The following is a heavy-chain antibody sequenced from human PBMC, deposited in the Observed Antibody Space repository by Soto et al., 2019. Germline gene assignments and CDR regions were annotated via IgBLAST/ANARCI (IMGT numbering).Heavy chain of an antibody. CDR2: ISSNGGST. Sequence: GGSLRLSCAASGFTFSSYAMHWVRQAPGKGLEYVSAISSNGGSTYYANSVKGRFTISRDNSKNKLYLQMGSLRAEDMAVYYCARVRFTASKLEGYYFDYWGQGTLVTVSS. CDR1: GFTFSSYA. J-gene: IGHJ4*02. CDR3: ARVRFTASKLEGYYFDY. D-gene: IGHD3-3*01. V-gene: IGHV3-64*01.